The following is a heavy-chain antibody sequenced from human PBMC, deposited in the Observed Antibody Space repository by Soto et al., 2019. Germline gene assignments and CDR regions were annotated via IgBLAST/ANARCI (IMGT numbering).Heavy chain of an antibody. D-gene: IGHD3-16*01. CDR1: GYTFTSYG. Sequence: QVQLVQSGAEVKKPGAPVKVSCKPSGYTFTSYGISWVRQPPAKGLEWMGGTSASNGNTNYAQKLQGRVTMTTDTSTSTAYMELRRLRSDDTAVYYCARDPLSDYIWGSYIRYFDYWGQGTLVTVSS. V-gene: IGHV1-18*01. CDR2: TSASNGNT. CDR3: ARDPLSDYIWGSYIRYFDY. J-gene: IGHJ4*02.